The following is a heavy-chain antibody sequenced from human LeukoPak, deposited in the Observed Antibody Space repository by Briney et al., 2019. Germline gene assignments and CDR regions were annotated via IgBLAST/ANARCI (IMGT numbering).Heavy chain of an antibody. Sequence: SETLSLTCAVYGGSFSGYYWSWIRQPPGKGLEWIGEINHSGSTNYNPSLKSRVTISVDTSKNQFSLKLSSVTAADTAVYYCARGAVWYRDPRYFDYWGQGTLVTVSS. J-gene: IGHJ4*02. CDR2: INHSGST. D-gene: IGHD2-8*01. CDR3: ARGAVWYRDPRYFDY. CDR1: GGSFSGYY. V-gene: IGHV4-34*01.